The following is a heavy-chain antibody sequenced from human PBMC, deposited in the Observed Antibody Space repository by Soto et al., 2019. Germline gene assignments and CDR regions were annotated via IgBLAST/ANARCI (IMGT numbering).Heavy chain of an antibody. V-gene: IGHV4-30-4*01. CDR3: ASNRMTMVQGVITNWFDP. CDR1: GGSISSGDYY. Sequence: PSETLSLTCTVSGGSISSGDYYWSWIRQPPGKGLEWIGYIYYSGSTYYNPSLKSRVTISVDTSKNQFSLKLSSVTAADTAVYYCASNRMTMVQGVITNWFDPWGQGPLVTVSS. CDR2: IYYSGST. J-gene: IGHJ5*02. D-gene: IGHD3-10*01.